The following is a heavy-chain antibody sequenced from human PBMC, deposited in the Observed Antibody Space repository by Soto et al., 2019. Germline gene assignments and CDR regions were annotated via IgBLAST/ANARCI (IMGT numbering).Heavy chain of an antibody. D-gene: IGHD1-26*01. J-gene: IGHJ6*02. CDR3: ARLVRATEYRYHDMDV. CDR2: IGGRSRTI. V-gene: IGHV3-48*02. Sequence: EVQLVESGGGLVQPGGSLRLSCEASGFSFSSYSMNWVRQAPGKGPEWVSYIGGRSRTIYYADSVRDRFTISRDNDKNSLYLQMNNLRDEDTAVYFCARLVRATEYRYHDMDVWGQGTTVTVSS. CDR1: GFSFSSYS.